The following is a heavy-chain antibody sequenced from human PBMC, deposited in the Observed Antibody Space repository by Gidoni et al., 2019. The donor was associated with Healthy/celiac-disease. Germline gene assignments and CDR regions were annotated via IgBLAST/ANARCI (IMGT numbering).Heavy chain of an antibody. Sequence: EVQLVESGGGLVQPGRSLRLSCAASGFTFDDYAMHWVRQAPGKGLEWVSGISWNSGSIGYADSVKGRFTISRDNAKNSLYLQMNSLRAEDTALYYCAKGQGAYSGSYWAFDIWGQGTMVTVSS. V-gene: IGHV3-9*01. CDR2: ISWNSGSI. CDR3: AKGQGAYSGSYWAFDI. D-gene: IGHD1-26*01. CDR1: GFTFDDYA. J-gene: IGHJ3*02.